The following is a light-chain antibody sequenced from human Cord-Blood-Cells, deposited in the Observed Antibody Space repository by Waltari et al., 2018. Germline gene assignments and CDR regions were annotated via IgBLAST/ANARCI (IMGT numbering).Light chain of an antibody. J-gene: IGKJ2*01. CDR1: QSISSY. V-gene: IGKV1-39*01. Sequence: DIQMTQSPSSLSASVGDRVTITCRASQSISSYLNWYQQKPGKAPKLLIYAASSLQSGVPSRFSGSGSGTDFTLTISSLQPEDFATYYCPQSYSTPYTFGQGTKVEIK. CDR3: PQSYSTPYT. CDR2: AAS.